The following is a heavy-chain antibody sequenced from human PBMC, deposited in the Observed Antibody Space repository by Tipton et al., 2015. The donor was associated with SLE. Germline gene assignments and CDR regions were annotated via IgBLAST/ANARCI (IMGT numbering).Heavy chain of an antibody. D-gene: IGHD6-19*01. CDR3: TRGGLAVSVNYFDY. V-gene: IGHV4-59*01. CDR2: ISYSGST. J-gene: IGHJ4*02. Sequence: TLSLTCTVSGDSITSDYWTWIRQPPGKGLEWIGYISYSGSTNYNPSVRSRVSISLDTSKNQFSLKVKSVTTADTAVYYCTRGGLAVSVNYFDYWGQGTLVTVSS. CDR1: GDSITSDY.